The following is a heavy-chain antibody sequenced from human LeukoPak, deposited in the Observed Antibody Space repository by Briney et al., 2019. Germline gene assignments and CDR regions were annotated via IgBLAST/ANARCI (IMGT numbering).Heavy chain of an antibody. CDR2: ISSSSSYI. Sequence: GGSLRLSCAASGFTFSSYSMNWVRQAPGKGLEWVSSISSSSSYIYYADSVKGRFTISRDNAKNSLYLQMNGLRAEDTAVYYCARVMSYYYGMDVWGQGTTVTVSS. J-gene: IGHJ6*02. CDR3: ARVMSYYYGMDV. V-gene: IGHV3-21*01. CDR1: GFTFSSYS.